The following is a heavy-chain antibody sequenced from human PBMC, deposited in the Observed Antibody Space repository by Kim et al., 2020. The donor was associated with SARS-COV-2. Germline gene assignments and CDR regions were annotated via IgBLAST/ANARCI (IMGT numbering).Heavy chain of an antibody. V-gene: IGHV4-59*08. J-gene: IGHJ6*02. CDR3: ARSGYDYYYYGMDV. CDR1: GGSISSYY. CDR2: IYYSGST. Sequence: SETLSLTCTVSGGSISSYYWSWIRQPPGKGLEWIGYIYYSGSTNYNPSLKSRVTISVDTSKNQFSLKLSSVTAADTAVYYCARSGYDYYYYGMDVWGQGT. D-gene: IGHD5-12*01.